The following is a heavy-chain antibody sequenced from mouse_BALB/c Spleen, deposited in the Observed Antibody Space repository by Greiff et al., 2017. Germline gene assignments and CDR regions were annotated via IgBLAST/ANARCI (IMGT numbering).Heavy chain of an antibody. V-gene: IGHV3-2*02. CDR2: ISYSGST. Sequence: EVQLQQSGPGLVKPSQSLSLTCTVTGYSITSDYAWNWIRQFPGNKLEWMGYISYSGSTSYNPSLKSRISITRDTSKNQFFLQLNSVTTEDTATYYCAGDYFDYWGQGTTLTVSS. J-gene: IGHJ2*01. CDR1: GYSITSDYA. CDR3: AGDYFDY.